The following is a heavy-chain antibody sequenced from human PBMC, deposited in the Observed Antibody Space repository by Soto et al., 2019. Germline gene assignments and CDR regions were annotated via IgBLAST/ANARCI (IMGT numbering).Heavy chain of an antibody. CDR1: GFTFSSYA. V-gene: IGHV3-23*01. CDR3: ARGGYYYDSSGPGWFDP. CDR2: ISGSGDRT. J-gene: IGHJ5*02. Sequence: PGGSLRLSCAASGFTFSSYAITWVRQAPGKGLEWVSVISGSGDRTYYADSVKGRFTISRDNSKNTLYLQMNSLRAEDTAVYYCARGGYYYDSSGPGWFDPWGQGTLVTVSS. D-gene: IGHD3-22*01.